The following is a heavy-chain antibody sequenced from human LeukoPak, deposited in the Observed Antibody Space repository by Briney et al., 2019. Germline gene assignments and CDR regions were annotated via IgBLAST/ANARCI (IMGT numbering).Heavy chain of an antibody. CDR3: ARGPSSIAAGRYYYYYYMDV. CDR1: GGSFSGYY. V-gene: IGHV4-34*01. D-gene: IGHD6-6*01. Sequence: SETLSLTCAVYGGSFSGYYWSWIRQPPGKGLEWIGEINHSGSTNYNPSLKSRVTISVDTSKNQFSLKLSSVTAADTAVYYCARGPSSIAAGRYYYYYYMDVWGKGTTVTVSS. J-gene: IGHJ6*03. CDR2: INHSGST.